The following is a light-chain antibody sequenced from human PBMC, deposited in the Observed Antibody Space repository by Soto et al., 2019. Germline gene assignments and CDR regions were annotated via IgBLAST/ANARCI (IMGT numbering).Light chain of an antibody. V-gene: IGKV3-20*01. Sequence: EIGLTQSPGTLSLSPGERATLSCRASQSVISTFSAWYQQKPGQAPRLLIYGASNRATCIPDRFSASGSGTDFTLNISRLEPEDFAVYYCQQYQSSPPTFSFGQGTKLEI. J-gene: IGKJ2*01. CDR1: QSVISTF. CDR3: QQYQSSPPTFS. CDR2: GAS.